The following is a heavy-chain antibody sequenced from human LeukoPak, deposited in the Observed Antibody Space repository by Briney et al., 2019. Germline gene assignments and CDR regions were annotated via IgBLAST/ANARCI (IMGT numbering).Heavy chain of an antibody. D-gene: IGHD3-10*01. CDR1: GFTFSSYA. CDR2: ISYDGSNK. J-gene: IGHJ4*02. V-gene: IGHV3-30-3*01. CDR3: ARGRELFDY. Sequence: GGSLRLSCAASGFTFSSYAMHWVRQAPGKGLEWVAVISYDGSNKYYADSVKGRFTISRDNSKNTLYLQMNSLRAEDTAVYYCARGRELFDYWGQGTLVTVSS.